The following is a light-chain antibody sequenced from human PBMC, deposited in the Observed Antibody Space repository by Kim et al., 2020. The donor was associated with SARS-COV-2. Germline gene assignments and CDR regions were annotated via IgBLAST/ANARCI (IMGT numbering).Light chain of an antibody. J-gene: IGKJ4*01. CDR1: QSVSNY. CDR3: QQRSDWPPT. Sequence: LSPGESATLFCRASQSVSNYLAWYQQKPGQAPMLLIYDASTRATNIPLRFGGSGSGTDFTLTISNLEPEDFAVYYCQQRSDWPPTFGGGTKVDIK. CDR2: DAS. V-gene: IGKV3-11*01.